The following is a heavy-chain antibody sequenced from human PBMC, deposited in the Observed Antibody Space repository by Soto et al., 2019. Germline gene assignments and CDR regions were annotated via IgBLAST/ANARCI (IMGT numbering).Heavy chain of an antibody. CDR1: GYSFTSYW. V-gene: IGHV5-51*01. CDR2: IYPGDSDT. D-gene: IGHD3-22*01. Sequence: GESLKISCRGSGYSFTSYWIGWVRQMPGKGLEWMGIIYPGDSDTRYSPSFQGQVTISADKSISTAYLQWSSLKASDTAMYYCARTLSSGYYPNWFDPWGQGTLVTVSS. J-gene: IGHJ5*02. CDR3: ARTLSSGYYPNWFDP.